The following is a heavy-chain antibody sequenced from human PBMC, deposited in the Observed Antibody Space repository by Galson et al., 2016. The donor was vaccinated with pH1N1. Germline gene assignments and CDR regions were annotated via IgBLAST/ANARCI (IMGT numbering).Heavy chain of an antibody. CDR2: ISWNSGNI. Sequence: SLRLSCAASGFTFDDYAMHWVRQAPGKGLEWVSGISWNSGNIGYADSVKGRFTISRDNAKNSLYLQMDSLRAEDTAIYYCARAIAQGDSYWGQGTLVTVSS. V-gene: IGHV3-9*01. D-gene: IGHD2-21*01. CDR1: GFTFDDYA. CDR3: ARAIAQGDSY. J-gene: IGHJ4*02.